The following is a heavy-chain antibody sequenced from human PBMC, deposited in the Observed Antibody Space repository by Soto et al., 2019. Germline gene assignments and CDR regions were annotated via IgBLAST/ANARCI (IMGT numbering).Heavy chain of an antibody. D-gene: IGHD2-15*01. J-gene: IGHJ4*02. CDR3: AIGGGVVVAATPWYFDY. Sequence: PSETLSLTCTVSGGSISRYYWSWIRQPPGKGLEWIGYIYYSGSTNYNPSLKSRVTISVDTSKNQFSLKLSSVTAADTAVYYCAIGGGVVVAATPWYFDYWGQGTLVTVSS. CDR1: GGSISRYY. CDR2: IYYSGST. V-gene: IGHV4-59*12.